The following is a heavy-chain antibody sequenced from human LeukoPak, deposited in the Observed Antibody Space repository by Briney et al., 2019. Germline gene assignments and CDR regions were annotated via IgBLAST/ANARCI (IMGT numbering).Heavy chain of an antibody. Sequence: GGSLRLSCAASGFTFSSYWMSWVRQAPGKGLEWVANIKEDGSEKYYVDSVKGRFTISRDNAKNSLYLQMNSLRAEDTAVYYCARYYDFWSGSLNYWGQGTLVTVSS. CDR3: ARYYDFWSGSLNY. CDR1: GFTFSSYW. J-gene: IGHJ4*02. D-gene: IGHD3-3*01. CDR2: IKEDGSEK. V-gene: IGHV3-7*01.